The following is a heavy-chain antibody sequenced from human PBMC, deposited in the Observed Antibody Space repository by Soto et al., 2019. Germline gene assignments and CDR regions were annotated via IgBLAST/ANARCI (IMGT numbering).Heavy chain of an antibody. CDR3: ARARSTAMAVYYYYGMDV. V-gene: IGHV1-3*01. J-gene: IGHJ6*02. Sequence: ASVKVSCKASGYTFTSYAMHWVRQAPGQRLEWMGWINAGNGNTKYSQKFQGRVIITRDTSASTAYMELSSLRSEDTAVYYCARARSTAMAVYYYYGMDVWGQGTTVTRLL. CDR1: GYTFTSYA. D-gene: IGHD5-18*01. CDR2: INAGNGNT.